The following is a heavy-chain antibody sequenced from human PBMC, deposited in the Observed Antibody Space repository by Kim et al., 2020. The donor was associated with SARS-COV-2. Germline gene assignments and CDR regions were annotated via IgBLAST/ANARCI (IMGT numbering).Heavy chain of an antibody. V-gene: IGHV3-23*01. J-gene: IGHJ2*01. Sequence: CADSLKGRFTISKDNPESTLFLQMSSLRAEDTAVYYCAKTGRTGWYLDLWGRGTLVTVSS. CDR3: AKTGRTGWYLDL. D-gene: IGHD1-1*01.